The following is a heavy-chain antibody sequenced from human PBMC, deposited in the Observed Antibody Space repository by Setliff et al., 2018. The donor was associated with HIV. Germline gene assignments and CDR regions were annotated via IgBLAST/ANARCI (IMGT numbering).Heavy chain of an antibody. D-gene: IGHD6-13*01. Sequence: PSETLSLTCTVSGASITRGTHYCNWIRQPAGKGLQWIGRIYTSGRGSDTYNPSLKGRATISVDTSKNQFSLKLNSVTAADTAVYYCARDQGYSTSFAFDVWGPGTMVTVSS. CDR2: IYTSGRGSD. V-gene: IGHV4-61*02. J-gene: IGHJ3*01. CDR1: GASITRGTHY. CDR3: ARDQGYSTSFAFDV.